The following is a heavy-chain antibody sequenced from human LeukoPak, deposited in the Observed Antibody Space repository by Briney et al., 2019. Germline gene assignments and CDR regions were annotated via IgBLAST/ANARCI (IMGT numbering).Heavy chain of an antibody. Sequence: SETLSLTCTVSAGSISDVTYYWGLIRQPPGKGLEWIGEINHSGSTNYNPSLKSRVTISVDTSKNQFSLKLSSVTAADTAVYYCARVVLARGGADYWGQGTLVTVSS. V-gene: IGHV4-39*07. CDR1: AGSISDVTYY. D-gene: IGHD3-10*01. CDR2: INHSGST. CDR3: ARVVLARGGADY. J-gene: IGHJ4*02.